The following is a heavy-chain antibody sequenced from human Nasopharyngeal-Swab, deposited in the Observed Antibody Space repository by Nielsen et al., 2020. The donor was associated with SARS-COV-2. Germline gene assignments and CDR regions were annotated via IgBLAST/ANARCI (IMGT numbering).Heavy chain of an antibody. J-gene: IGHJ4*02. CDR1: GYSFIDYW. CDR3: ARPPAAASYYFDY. V-gene: IGHV5-51*01. D-gene: IGHD6-25*01. CDR2: IYPGDSDT. Sequence: GESLQISCKVSGYSFIDYWIGWVRQMPGRGLEWMGIIYPGDSDTRYNPSFQGQVTISADNSISTAYLQWGSLKASDSAMYYCARPPAAASYYFDYWGQGTLVTVSS.